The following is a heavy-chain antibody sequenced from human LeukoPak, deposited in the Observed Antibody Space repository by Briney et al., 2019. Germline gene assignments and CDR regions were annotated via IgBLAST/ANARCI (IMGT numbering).Heavy chain of an antibody. J-gene: IGHJ3*02. CDR2: IYYSGST. Sequence: SGTLSLTCTVSGGSISSYHWSWIRQPPGKGLEWIGYIYYSGSTNYNPSLKSRVTISVDTSKNQFSLKLISVTAADTAVYYCARDPRYCSGGSCYSNAFDIWGQGTMVTVSS. CDR1: GGSISSYH. D-gene: IGHD2-15*01. V-gene: IGHV4-59*01. CDR3: ARDPRYCSGGSCYSNAFDI.